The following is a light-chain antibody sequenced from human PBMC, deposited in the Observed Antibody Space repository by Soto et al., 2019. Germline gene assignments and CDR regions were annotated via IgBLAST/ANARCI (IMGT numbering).Light chain of an antibody. CDR2: DVS. V-gene: IGLV2-14*03. Sequence: QSALTQPASVSGSPGQSIAISCTGTSSDVGGYNYASWYQQHPGKAPKLLIYDVSNRPSGVSNRFSGSKSGNTASLTISGVQAEDEADYYCSSYSTGGSYVFVTGTKVTVL. J-gene: IGLJ1*01. CDR3: SSYSTGGSYV. CDR1: SSDVGGYNY.